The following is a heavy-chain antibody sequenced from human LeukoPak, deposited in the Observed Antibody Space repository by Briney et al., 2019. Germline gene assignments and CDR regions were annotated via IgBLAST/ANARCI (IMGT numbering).Heavy chain of an antibody. D-gene: IGHD2-2*01. Sequence: PGASVKVSCKASGYTSTSYYMHWVRQDPGQGLEWMGIISPNGGGTSYAQKFQGRVTMTRDTSTSTVYMELSSLRSEDTAVYYCAREALRGLNTRSFDYWGQGTLVTVSS. CDR1: GYTSTSYY. J-gene: IGHJ4*02. V-gene: IGHV1-46*01. CDR2: ISPNGGGT. CDR3: AREALRGLNTRSFDY.